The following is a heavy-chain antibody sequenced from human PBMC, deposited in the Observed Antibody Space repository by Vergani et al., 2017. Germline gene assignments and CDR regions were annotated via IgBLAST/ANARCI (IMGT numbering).Heavy chain of an antibody. Sequence: EVQLVQSGAEVKKPGESLKISCKGSGYSFTSYWIGWVRPMPGKGLEWMGIIYPGDSDTRYSPSFQGQVTISADKSISTAYLQWSSLKASDTAMYYCARSRPLYSGSPDAFDIWGQGTMVTVSS. CDR1: GYSFTSYW. CDR3: ARSRPLYSGSPDAFDI. CDR2: IYPGDSDT. D-gene: IGHD1-26*01. V-gene: IGHV5-51*01. J-gene: IGHJ3*02.